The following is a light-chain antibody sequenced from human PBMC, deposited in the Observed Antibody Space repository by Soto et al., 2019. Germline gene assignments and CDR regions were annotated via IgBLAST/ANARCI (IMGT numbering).Light chain of an antibody. Sequence: QSALTQPASVSGSPGQSITISCTGTSSDVGGYNYVSWYQQHPGKAPKLMIYEVSNRPSGVSNRFSGSKSGNTASLTISGLQAEDEADYYCHSYDSSAHWVFGGGTKLTVL. J-gene: IGLJ3*02. CDR1: SSDVGGYNY. CDR2: EVS. CDR3: HSYDSSAHWV. V-gene: IGLV2-14*01.